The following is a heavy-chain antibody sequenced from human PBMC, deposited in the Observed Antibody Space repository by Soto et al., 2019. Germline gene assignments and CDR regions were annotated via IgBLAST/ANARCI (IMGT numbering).Heavy chain of an antibody. CDR1: GFTFSSYA. Sequence: QVQLVESGGGVVQPGRSLRLSCAASGFTFSSYAMHWVRQAPGKGLEWVAVISYDGSNKYYADSVKGRFTISRDNXKNTLYLQMNSLRAEDTAVYYCARNWGRTEIPGDYWGQGTLVTVSS. V-gene: IGHV3-30-3*01. J-gene: IGHJ4*02. CDR3: ARNWGRTEIPGDY. D-gene: IGHD7-27*01. CDR2: ISYDGSNK.